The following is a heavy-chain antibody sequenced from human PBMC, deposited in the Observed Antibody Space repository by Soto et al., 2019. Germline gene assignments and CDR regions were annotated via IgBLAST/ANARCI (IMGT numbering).Heavy chain of an antibody. V-gene: IGHV1-69*13. CDR1: GGTFSSYA. J-gene: IGHJ3*02. Sequence: ASVKVSCKASGGTFSSYAISWVRQAPGQGLEWMGGIIPIFGTANYAQKFQGRVTITADESTSTAYMELSSLRSEDTAVYYCAREKGIQLWLQGLAQDAFDIWGQGTMVTVSS. CDR2: IIPIFGTA. D-gene: IGHD5-18*01. CDR3: AREKGIQLWLQGLAQDAFDI.